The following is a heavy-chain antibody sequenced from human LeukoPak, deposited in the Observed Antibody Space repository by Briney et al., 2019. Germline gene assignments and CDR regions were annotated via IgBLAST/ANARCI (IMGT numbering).Heavy chain of an antibody. J-gene: IGHJ4*02. D-gene: IGHD5-18*01. Sequence: GGSLRLSCAASGFTFRSYWMHWIRQVPGKGLVWVSRIHPDGSTTNYADSVKGRFTISRDSATNTLYLQMNSLTDEDTGVYYCARGGGGNSYGEFPYWGQGSLVTVSS. CDR2: IHPDGSTT. CDR3: ARGGGGNSYGEFPY. CDR1: GFTFRSYW. V-gene: IGHV3-74*01.